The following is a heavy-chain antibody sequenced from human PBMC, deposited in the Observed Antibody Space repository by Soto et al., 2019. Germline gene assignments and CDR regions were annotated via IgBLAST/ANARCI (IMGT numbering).Heavy chain of an antibody. D-gene: IGHD2-15*01. CDR3: ARDLTVVAAHQAYFEY. CDR2: INPSGGST. V-gene: IGHV1-46*01. CDR1: GYTFTSYY. Sequence: ASVKVSCKASGYTFTSYYMHWVRQAPGQGLEWMGIINPSGGSTSYAQKFQGRVTMTRDTSTSTVYMELSSLRSEDTAVYYCARDLTVVAAHQAYFEYWGQGTLVTVSS. J-gene: IGHJ4*02.